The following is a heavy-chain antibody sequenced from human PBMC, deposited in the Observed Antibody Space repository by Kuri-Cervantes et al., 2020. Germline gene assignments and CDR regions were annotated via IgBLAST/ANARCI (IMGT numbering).Heavy chain of an antibody. CDR3: ARGVYTSGSYSAFDI. D-gene: IGHD1-26*01. J-gene: IGHJ3*02. CDR1: GGSISSYY. CDR2: IYYSGST. V-gene: IGHV4-59*12. Sequence: SETLSLTCTVSGGSISSYYWSWIRQPPGKGLEWIGYIYYSGSTYYKPSLKSRVTISVDTSKNQFSLKLSSVTAADTAVYYCARGVYTSGSYSAFDIWGQGTMVTVSS.